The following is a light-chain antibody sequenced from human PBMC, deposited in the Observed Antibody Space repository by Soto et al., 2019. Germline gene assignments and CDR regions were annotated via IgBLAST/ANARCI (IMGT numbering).Light chain of an antibody. CDR3: SSYTSSSTRV. V-gene: IGLV2-14*01. J-gene: IGLJ1*01. CDR1: SSDVGGYNY. Sequence: QSALTQPASVSGSPGQSTTISCTGTSSDVGGYNYVSWYQQHPGKAPKLMIYDVSNRPSGVSNRFSGSKSGNTASLTISGLHAEDEADYYCSSYTSSSTRVFGTRTKVTVL. CDR2: DVS.